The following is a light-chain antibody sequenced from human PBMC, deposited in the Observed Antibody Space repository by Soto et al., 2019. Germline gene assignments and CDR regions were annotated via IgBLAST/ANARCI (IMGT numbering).Light chain of an antibody. CDR1: QSISSW. Sequence: DIQMTQSPSTLSASVGDRVTITCRASQSISSWLAWYQQKPGKAPKLLIYKASSLKSGVPSRFSDSGSGTEFTLTISSLQPDDFATYYCQQYNSYSPRYTFGQGTKLEIK. J-gene: IGKJ2*01. CDR2: KAS. CDR3: QQYNSYSPRYT. V-gene: IGKV1-5*03.